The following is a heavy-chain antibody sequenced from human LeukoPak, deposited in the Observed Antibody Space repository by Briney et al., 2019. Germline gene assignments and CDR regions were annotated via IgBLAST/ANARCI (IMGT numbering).Heavy chain of an antibody. D-gene: IGHD3-9*01. Sequence: GGSLRLSCAASGFTFSSDAMSWVRQAPGKGLEWVSAISGSGGSTYYADSVKGRFTISRDNSKNTLYLQMNSLRAEDTAVYYCARDQERYFDWLSSPRPFDYWGQGTLVTVSS. V-gene: IGHV3-23*01. CDR1: GFTFSSDA. CDR3: ARDQERYFDWLSSPRPFDY. CDR2: ISGSGGST. J-gene: IGHJ4*02.